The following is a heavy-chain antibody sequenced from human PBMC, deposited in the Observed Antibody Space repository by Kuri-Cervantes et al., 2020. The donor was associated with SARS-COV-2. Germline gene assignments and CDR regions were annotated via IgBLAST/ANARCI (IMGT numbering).Heavy chain of an antibody. CDR2: INWNGVGT. D-gene: IGHD1-26*01. Sequence: GESLKISCAASGFTFDDYGMSWVRQAPGKGLEWVSGINWNGVGTGYTDSVKGRFTISRDNAKNSLYLQMNSLRAEDTAFYYCARAGTSGSYLGYWGQGTLVTASS. CDR3: ARAGTSGSYLGY. V-gene: IGHV3-20*04. J-gene: IGHJ4*02. CDR1: GFTFDDYG.